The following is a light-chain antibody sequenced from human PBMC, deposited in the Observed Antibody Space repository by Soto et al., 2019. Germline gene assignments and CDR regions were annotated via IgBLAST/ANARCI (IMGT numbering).Light chain of an antibody. V-gene: IGKV3-20*01. CDR2: GAS. Sequence: EIVLTQSPGTLSLSPGERATLSCRASQSISSSYLAWYQQKPGQAPRLLIYGASSRATGIPASFSGSGSGTDFTLTINRLETDDFAVYYCQHYVTSPLTFGGGTKVEIK. CDR3: QHYVTSPLT. J-gene: IGKJ4*01. CDR1: QSISSSY.